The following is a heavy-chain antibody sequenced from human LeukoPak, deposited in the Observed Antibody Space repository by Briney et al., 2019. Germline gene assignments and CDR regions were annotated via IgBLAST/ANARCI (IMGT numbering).Heavy chain of an antibody. CDR2: ISYDGSNK. CDR3: LVGSGSYE. CDR1: GFTFSIYA. J-gene: IGHJ4*02. D-gene: IGHD1-26*01. V-gene: IGHV3-30-3*01. Sequence: GRSLRLSCSASGFTFSIYAMHWVRQAPGKGLEWVAVISYDGSNKYYADSVKGRFTISRDNSKNTLYLQMNSLRAEDTAVYYCLVGSGSYEGGQGTLVTVSS.